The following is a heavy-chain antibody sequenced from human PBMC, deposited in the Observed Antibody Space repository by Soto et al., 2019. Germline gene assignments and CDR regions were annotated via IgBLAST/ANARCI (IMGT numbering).Heavy chain of an antibody. D-gene: IGHD2-21*02. CDR1: GYTFTSCE. J-gene: IGHJ3*02. CDR2: MNPNSGNT. CDR3: ARGYRVSDSAFDI. Sequence: DPVKVSCKAEGYTFTSCEVNWVRRATGQGPEWMGWMNPNSGNTGYAQKFQGRVTMPRNTSISTAYMELSSLRSEDTAVYYCARGYRVSDSAFDIWGQGTMVTVSS. V-gene: IGHV1-8*01.